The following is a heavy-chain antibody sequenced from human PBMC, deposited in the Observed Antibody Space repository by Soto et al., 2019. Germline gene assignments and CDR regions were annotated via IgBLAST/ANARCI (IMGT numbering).Heavy chain of an antibody. CDR2: ISDYNGNT. D-gene: IGHD2-15*01. V-gene: IGHV1-18*01. CDR3: ARVRYCSGGSCYPSEPYYFDY. J-gene: IGHJ4*02. Sequence: QVQLVQSGAEVKKPGASGKVACKASGYTFTSYGISWVRQAPGQGLEWMGWISDYNGNTNYAQKLQGRVTMTTDTYTSTAYMDLMSLRSDDTAVYYCARVRYCSGGSCYPSEPYYFDYWGQGTLVTVSS. CDR1: GYTFTSYG.